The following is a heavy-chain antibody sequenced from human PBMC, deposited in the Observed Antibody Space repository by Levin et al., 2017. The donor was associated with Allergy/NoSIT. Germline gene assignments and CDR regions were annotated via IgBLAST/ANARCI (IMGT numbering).Heavy chain of an antibody. CDR3: ASPLDVDTNGMDV. CDR1: GFTFSTYG. D-gene: IGHD3/OR15-3a*01. V-gene: IGHV3-33*01. Sequence: GESLKISCAASGFTFSTYGMHWVRQAPGKGLEWVAVIWSDENKKYYGDSVKGRFTISRDNSKNTLYLEMNSLRAEDTAVYFCASPLDVDTNGMDVWGQGTTVTVSS. CDR2: IWSDENKK. J-gene: IGHJ6*02.